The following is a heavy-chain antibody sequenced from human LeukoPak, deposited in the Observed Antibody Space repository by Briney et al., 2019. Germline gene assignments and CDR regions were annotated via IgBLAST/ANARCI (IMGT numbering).Heavy chain of an antibody. CDR2: ISGDGRNI. J-gene: IGHJ3*02. D-gene: IGHD3-16*02. CDR3: ARDYVWGSYRRYDAFDI. CDR1: GFTFSSYW. Sequence: PGGSLRLSCVASGFTFSSYWMHWVRQDPRKGLVWVSRISGDGRNINYADSVRGRFTISRDNAKNSLYLQMNGLRAEDTAVYYCARDYVWGSYRRYDAFDIWGQGTMVTVSS. V-gene: IGHV3-74*01.